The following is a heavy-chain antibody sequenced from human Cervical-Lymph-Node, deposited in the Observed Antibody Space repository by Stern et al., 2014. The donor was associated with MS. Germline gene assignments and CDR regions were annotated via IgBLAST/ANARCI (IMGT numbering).Heavy chain of an antibody. D-gene: IGHD6-19*01. CDR2: IIPVFGTP. CDR1: GGTFSTYG. V-gene: IGHV1-69*01. J-gene: IGHJ4*02. CDR3: ARGTGYSSAD. Sequence: DQLVESGAEVKKPGSSVNVSCTASGGTFSTYGFSWVRQAPGQGLEWMGGIIPVFGTPKYAQKFQGRLTITADESTGTVYMELSSLRSEDTAVYYCARGTGYSSADWGQGTLVTVSS.